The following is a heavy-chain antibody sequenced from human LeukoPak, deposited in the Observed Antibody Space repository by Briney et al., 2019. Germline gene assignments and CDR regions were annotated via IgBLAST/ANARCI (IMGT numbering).Heavy chain of an antibody. Sequence: SVKVSCKASGGTSSSYAISWVRQAPGQGLEWMGGIIPIFGTANYAQRFQGRVTITADESTSTAYMELSSLRSEDTAVYYCARDRTRNNWNYDWFDPWGQGTLVTVSS. CDR1: GGTSSSYA. D-gene: IGHD1-7*01. CDR3: ARDRTRNNWNYDWFDP. V-gene: IGHV1-69*13. CDR2: IIPIFGTA. J-gene: IGHJ5*02.